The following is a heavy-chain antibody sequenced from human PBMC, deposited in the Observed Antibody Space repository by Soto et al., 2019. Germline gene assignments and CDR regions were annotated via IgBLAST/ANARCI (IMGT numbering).Heavy chain of an antibody. J-gene: IGHJ4*02. CDR1: GFSFSNAW. CDR2: IKSKTDGGTT. CDR3: TTDDPINRN. V-gene: IGHV3-15*01. Sequence: EVQLVESGGGLVQPGGSLRLSCAASGFSFSNAWMSWVRQAPGKGLEWVGRIKSKTDGGTTAYAPPVKGRFTISRDDSKNLLYLQMNNLKIEDTAVYYCTTDDPINRNWGQGTLVTVSS.